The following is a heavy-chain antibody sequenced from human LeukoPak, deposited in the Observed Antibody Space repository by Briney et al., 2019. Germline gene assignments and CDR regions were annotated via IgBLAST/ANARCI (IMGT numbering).Heavy chain of an antibody. CDR2: INPNSGGT. Sequence: GASVKVSCKASGYTFTGYYMHWVRQAPGQGLEWMGWINPNSGGTNYAQKIQGRVTMTRDTSISTAYMELSRLRSDDTAVYYCARVILNCSGGSCHAFDIWGQGTMVTVSS. V-gene: IGHV1-2*02. J-gene: IGHJ3*02. D-gene: IGHD2-15*01. CDR3: ARVILNCSGGSCHAFDI. CDR1: GYTFTGYY.